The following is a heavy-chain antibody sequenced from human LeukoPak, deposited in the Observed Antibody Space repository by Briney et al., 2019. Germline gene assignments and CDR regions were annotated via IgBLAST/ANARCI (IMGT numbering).Heavy chain of an antibody. CDR2: ISDDGTNT. V-gene: IGHV3-30*03. J-gene: IGHJ4*02. D-gene: IGHD4-23*01. CDR1: GFTFSDYA. Sequence: GGSLRLSCSASGFTFSDYAIHWVRQAPGKGLEWVAAISDDGTNTYYAGSVKGRFTVSRDYSKNTLYLQMNSLRTEDTAVYYCARTPGGTSSDFWGQGTLVTVSS. CDR3: ARTPGGTSSDF.